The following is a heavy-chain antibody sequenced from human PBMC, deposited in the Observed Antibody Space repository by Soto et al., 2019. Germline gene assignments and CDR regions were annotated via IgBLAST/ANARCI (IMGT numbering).Heavy chain of an antibody. J-gene: IGHJ3*02. Sequence: ASVKVSCKASGYTFTSYDINWVRQATGQGLEWMGWMNPNRGNTGYAQKFQGRVTMTRNTSISTAYMELSSLRSEDTAVYYCARGIGVRYYDILTGYYSAPNDAFDIWGQGTMVTVSS. D-gene: IGHD3-9*01. CDR1: GYTFTSYD. CDR2: MNPNRGNT. CDR3: ARGIGVRYYDILTGYYSAPNDAFDI. V-gene: IGHV1-8*01.